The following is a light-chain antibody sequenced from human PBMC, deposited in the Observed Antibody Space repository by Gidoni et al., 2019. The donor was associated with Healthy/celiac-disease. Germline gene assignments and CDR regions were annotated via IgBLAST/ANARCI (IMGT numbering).Light chain of an antibody. CDR3: QQYNSYPFT. Sequence: DIQMTQSPSTLSASVGDRVTITCRASQSISSWLAWYQQKPGKAPKLLIYKASSLESGGPSSVSGSGSGKEFTLTISSLQPDDFATYYCQQYNSYPFTFGPGTKVDIK. V-gene: IGKV1-5*03. J-gene: IGKJ3*01. CDR2: KAS. CDR1: QSISSW.